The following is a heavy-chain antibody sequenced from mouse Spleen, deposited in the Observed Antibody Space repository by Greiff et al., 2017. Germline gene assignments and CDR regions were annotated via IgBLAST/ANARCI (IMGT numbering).Heavy chain of an antibody. CDR2: IYPRSGNT. V-gene: IGHV1-81*01. D-gene: IGHD2-12*01. Sequence: VQLQQSGAELARPGASVKLSCKASGYTFTSYGISWVKQRPGQGLEWIGEIYPRSGNTYYNEKFKGKATLTADKSSSTAYMELRSLTSEDSSVYFWARSIYDGSWGQGTTLTVSS. CDR1: GYTFTSYG. CDR3: ARSIYDGS. J-gene: IGHJ2*01.